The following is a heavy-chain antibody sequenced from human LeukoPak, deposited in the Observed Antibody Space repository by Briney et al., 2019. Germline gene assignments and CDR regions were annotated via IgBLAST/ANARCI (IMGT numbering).Heavy chain of an antibody. CDR3: ARRLRYFDWIGYYFDY. V-gene: IGHV4-34*12. D-gene: IGHD3-9*01. CDR2: IFYSGST. J-gene: IGHJ4*02. CDR1: GGSFSGYY. Sequence: SETLSLTCAVYGGSFSGYYWGWVRQPPGKGLEWIGNIFYSGSTYYGPSLKSRVTISVDTSKNQFSLKLSSVTAADTAVYYCARRLRYFDWIGYYFDYWGQGTLVTVSS.